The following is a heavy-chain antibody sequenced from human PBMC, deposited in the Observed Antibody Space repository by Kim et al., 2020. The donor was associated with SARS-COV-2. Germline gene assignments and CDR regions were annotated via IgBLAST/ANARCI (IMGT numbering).Heavy chain of an antibody. CDR3: ARPYCGGDCYPGRVYNWFDP. V-gene: IGHV4-39*01. J-gene: IGHJ5*02. Sequence: RVTISVDTSKNQFSLKLSSVTAADTAVYYCARPYCGGDCYPGRVYNWFDPWGQGTLVTVSS. D-gene: IGHD2-21*02.